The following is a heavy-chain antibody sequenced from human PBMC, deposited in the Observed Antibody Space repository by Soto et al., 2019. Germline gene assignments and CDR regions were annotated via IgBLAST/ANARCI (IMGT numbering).Heavy chain of an antibody. V-gene: IGHV1-3*01. CDR3: VRVGGSGWTLDF. D-gene: IGHD6-25*01. CDR1: GYTFTAFA. CDR2: INVGNGDT. J-gene: IGHJ4*02. Sequence: ASVKVSCKTSGYTFTAFAVHWGRQASGQRLEWMGWINVGNGDTKSSQNLQGRVTITRDTSASTVYMELSSLRSEDTAVYYCVRVGGSGWTLDFWGQGTLVTVS.